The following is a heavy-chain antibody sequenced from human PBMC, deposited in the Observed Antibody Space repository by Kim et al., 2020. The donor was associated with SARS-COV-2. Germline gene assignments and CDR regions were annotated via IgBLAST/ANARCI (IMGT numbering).Heavy chain of an antibody. D-gene: IGHD6-19*01. J-gene: IGHJ4*02. CDR3: ARRPPQQWLDAYYFDY. CDR2: IYPGDSDT. V-gene: IGHV5-51*01. Sequence: GESLKISCKGSGYSFTSYWIGWVRQMPGKGLEWMGIIYPGDSDTRYSPSFQGQVTISADKSISTAYLQWSSLKASDTAMYYCARRPPQQWLDAYYFDYWGQGTLVTVSS. CDR1: GYSFTSYW.